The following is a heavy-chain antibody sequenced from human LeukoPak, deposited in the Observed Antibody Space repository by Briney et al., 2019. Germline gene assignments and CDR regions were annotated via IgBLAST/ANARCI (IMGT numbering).Heavy chain of an antibody. Sequence: PGGSLRLSCAASGFTVSSNYMSWVRQAPGKGLEWVSVIYSGGSTYYADSVKGRFTISRDNSKNTLYLQMNSLRAEDTAVYYCAREGSSYAPSEPFYFDYWGQGTLVTVSS. CDR3: AREGSSYAPSEPFYFDY. D-gene: IGHD3-10*01. J-gene: IGHJ4*02. V-gene: IGHV3-53*01. CDR2: IYSGGST. CDR1: GFTVSSNY.